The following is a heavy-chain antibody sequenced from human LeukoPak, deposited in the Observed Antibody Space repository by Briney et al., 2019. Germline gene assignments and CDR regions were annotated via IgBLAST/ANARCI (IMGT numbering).Heavy chain of an antibody. CDR1: GFTFSSYA. D-gene: IGHD3-3*01. J-gene: IGHJ4*02. V-gene: IGHV3-64*01. CDR3: ARDYDFWSGYDEVGY. CDR2: ISSNGGST. Sequence: GGSLRLSCAASGFTFSSYAMHWVRQAPGKGLEYVSAISSNGGSTYYANSVKGRFTISRDNSKNTLYLQMGSRRAEDMAVYYCARDYDFWSGYDEVGYWGQGTLVTVSS.